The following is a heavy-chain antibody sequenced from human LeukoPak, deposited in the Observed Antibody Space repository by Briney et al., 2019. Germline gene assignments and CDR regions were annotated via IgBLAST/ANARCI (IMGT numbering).Heavy chain of an antibody. J-gene: IGHJ4*02. CDR3: ANFRSGSYFFGS. CDR2: ISSSGNTM. CDR1: GFIFSRYE. D-gene: IGHD3-3*01. Sequence: GGSLRLSCAASGFIFSRYEMNWVRQAPGKGLEWVSYISSSGNTMYYADSVKGRFTISRDNAKSSLYLQMDSLRAEDTAIYYCANFRSGSYFFGSWGQGTLGTVPS. V-gene: IGHV3-48*03.